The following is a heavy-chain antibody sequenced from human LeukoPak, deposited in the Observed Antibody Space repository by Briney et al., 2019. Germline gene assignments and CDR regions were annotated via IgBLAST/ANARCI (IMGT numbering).Heavy chain of an antibody. V-gene: IGHV3-23*01. CDR2: ISGSGGST. Sequence: PGGSLRLSCAASGFTFSSYAMSWVRQAPGKWLEWVSAISGSGGSTYYPDSVKGRFTISRDNSKNTLYLQMNSLRAEDTAVYYCAKDPNTYYYGSGINFDYWGQGTLVTVSS. D-gene: IGHD3-10*01. CDR3: AKDPNTYYYGSGINFDY. CDR1: GFTFSSYA. J-gene: IGHJ4*02.